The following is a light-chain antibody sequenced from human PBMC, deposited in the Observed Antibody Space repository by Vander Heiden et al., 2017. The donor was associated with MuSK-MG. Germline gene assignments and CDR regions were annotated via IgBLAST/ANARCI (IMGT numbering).Light chain of an antibody. CDR1: QSVLYSPNNKNC. V-gene: IGKV4-1*01. Sequence: DLVMTQSPDSLAVSLGERAPINCKSSQSVLYSPNNKNCLAWYQQKPGQPPKLLISWTSTRESGVPDRFSGSGSGTDFSLTISSLQAEDVAVYYCHQYYAPPLAFGQGTKVEVK. J-gene: IGKJ1*01. CDR3: HQYYAPPLA. CDR2: WTS.